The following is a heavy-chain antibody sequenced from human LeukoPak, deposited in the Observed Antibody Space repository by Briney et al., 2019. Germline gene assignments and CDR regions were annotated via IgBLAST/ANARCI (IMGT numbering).Heavy chain of an antibody. V-gene: IGHV3-74*01. CDR3: ARVARGDYYYYYMDV. J-gene: IGHJ6*03. Sequence: PGGSPRLSCGASGLTFSSYWMHWVRQAPGKGLVGVSRINNDGSSTSYADSVQGRFTISRDNAKNTLYLQMNSLRAEDTALYYCARVARGDYYYYYMDVWGKGTTVTVSS. CDR2: INNDGSST. CDR1: GLTFSSYW. D-gene: IGHD3-10*01.